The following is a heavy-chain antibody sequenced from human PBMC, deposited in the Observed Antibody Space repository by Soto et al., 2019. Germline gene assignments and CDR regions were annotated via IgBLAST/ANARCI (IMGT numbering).Heavy chain of an antibody. CDR2: VYPGDSRT. CDR3: ARDLDYGGNSDLFAP. CDR1: EYSFNNYW. V-gene: IGHV5-51*01. D-gene: IGHD4-17*01. Sequence: PGESLKISCKGSEYSFNNYWIAWVRQMPGKGLEWMGIVYPGDSRTIYSPSFQGQVIISADKSIATAYLQWSSLKASDTAIYYCARDLDYGGNSDLFAPWGQGTLVTVSS. J-gene: IGHJ5*02.